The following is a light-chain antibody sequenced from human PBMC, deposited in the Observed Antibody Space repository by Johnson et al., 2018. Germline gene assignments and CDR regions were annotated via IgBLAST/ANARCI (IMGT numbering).Light chain of an antibody. CDR2: ENN. V-gene: IGLV1-51*02. CDR3: GTCDISLSAGNV. J-gene: IGLJ1*01. CDR1: SSNIGNNY. Sequence: QSVLTQPPSVSAAPGQKVTISCSGSSSNIGNNYVSWYQQLPGTAPKLLIYENNKRPSGIPDRFSGSKSGTSATLSITGLQTVDEADYYCGTCDISLSAGNVCGTGTKVTGL.